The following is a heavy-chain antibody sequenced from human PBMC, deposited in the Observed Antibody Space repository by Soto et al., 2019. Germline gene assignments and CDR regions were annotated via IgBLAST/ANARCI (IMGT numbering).Heavy chain of an antibody. CDR3: ATMLCLTMLTLDAFDI. CDR1: GNTLTELS. D-gene: IGHD3-16*01. V-gene: IGHV1-24*01. CDR2: FDPEDDEP. J-gene: IGHJ3*02. Sequence: QVQLVQSGAEVKKPGASVKVSCKVSGNTLTELSVHWVRQAPGKGLDWMGGFDPEDDEPIYAQKFQGRVTMAEDTSTDTAYIEPSRLTSEDTAIYYCATMLCLTMLTLDAFDIWGQGTLVTVSS.